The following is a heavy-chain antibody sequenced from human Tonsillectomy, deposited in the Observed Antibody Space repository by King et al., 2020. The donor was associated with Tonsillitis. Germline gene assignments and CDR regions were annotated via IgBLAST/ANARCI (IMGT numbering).Heavy chain of an antibody. Sequence: QLVQSGAEVKKPGASVKVSCKASGYTFSSYAITWVRQAPGQGLERMGWISAYNGHTNYAQKFQGRVTMTTDTSTSTAYMELRSLRSDDTAVYYCARDPGITTNNWFDPWGQGTLVTVSS. CDR2: ISAYNGHT. CDR1: GYTFSSYA. V-gene: IGHV1-18*01. J-gene: IGHJ5*02. D-gene: IGHD4-11*01. CDR3: ARDPGITTNNWFDP.